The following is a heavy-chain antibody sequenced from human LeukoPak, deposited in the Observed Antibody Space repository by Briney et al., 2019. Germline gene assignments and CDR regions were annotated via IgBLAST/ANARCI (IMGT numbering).Heavy chain of an antibody. D-gene: IGHD3-22*01. CDR3: AKAKGYSGYSRYFDL. CDR2: IYYSGST. Sequence: SETLSLTCTVSGGSISSYYWSWIRQPPGKGLEWIGYIYYSGSTNYNPSLKSRVTISVDPSKNQFSLKLSSVTAADTAVYYCAKAKGYSGYSRYFDLWGRGTLVTVSS. V-gene: IGHV4-59*08. J-gene: IGHJ2*01. CDR1: GGSISSYY.